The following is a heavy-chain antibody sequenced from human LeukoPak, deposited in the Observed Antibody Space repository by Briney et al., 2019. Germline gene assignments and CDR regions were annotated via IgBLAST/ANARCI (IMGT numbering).Heavy chain of an antibody. CDR1: GYTFTGFY. Sequence: ASVKVSCKASGYTFTGFYIHWVRQAPGQGLEWMGWINPNSGGTKYAQRFQGRVTMTRDTSISTAYMELSSLRSDDTAVYYCARVLVPAGGGVTDHWGQGTLVTVSS. CDR2: INPNSGGT. J-gene: IGHJ4*02. V-gene: IGHV1-2*02. CDR3: ARVLVPAGGGVTDH. D-gene: IGHD3-16*01.